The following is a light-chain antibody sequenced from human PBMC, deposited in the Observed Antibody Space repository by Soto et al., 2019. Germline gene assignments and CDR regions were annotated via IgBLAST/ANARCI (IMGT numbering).Light chain of an antibody. CDR2: EVS. V-gene: IGLV2-14*01. CDR1: SSDVGGYNY. CDR3: SSYTSISPWV. J-gene: IGLJ3*02. Sequence: QSALTQPASVSGSPGQSITITSTGTSSDVGGYNYVSWYQQHPGKAPKLMIYEVSNRPSGVSNRFSGSKSGNTASLSISGLQAEDEADYYCSSYTSISPWVFGGGTKLTVL.